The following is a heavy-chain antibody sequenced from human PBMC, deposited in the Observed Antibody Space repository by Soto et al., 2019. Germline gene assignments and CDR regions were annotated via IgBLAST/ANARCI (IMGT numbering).Heavy chain of an antibody. D-gene: IGHD2-15*01. CDR2: ISAYNGNT. Sequence: ASVKVSCKASGYTFTSYGISWVRQAPGQGLERMGWISAYNGNTNYAQKLQGRVTMTTDTSTSTAYMELRSLRSDDTAVYYCARASLPYCSGGSCSIGFDYWGQGTLVTVSS. J-gene: IGHJ4*02. CDR3: ARASLPYCSGGSCSIGFDY. V-gene: IGHV1-18*01. CDR1: GYTFTSYG.